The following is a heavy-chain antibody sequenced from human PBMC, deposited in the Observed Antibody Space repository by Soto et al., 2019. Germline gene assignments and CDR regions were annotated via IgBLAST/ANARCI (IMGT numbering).Heavy chain of an antibody. CDR2: IIPIFGTA. V-gene: IGHV1-69*01. CDR1: GGTFSSYA. D-gene: IGHD3-3*01. Sequence: QVQLVQSGAEVKKPGSSVKVSCKASGGTFSSYAISWVRQAPGQGLEWMGGIIPIFGTANYAQKFQGRVTSTADESTSTAYMELSSLRSEDTAVYYCASQCSTIFVVVIVFYYYGMDVWGQGTTVNVSS. CDR3: ASQCSTIFVVVIVFYYYGMDV. J-gene: IGHJ6*02.